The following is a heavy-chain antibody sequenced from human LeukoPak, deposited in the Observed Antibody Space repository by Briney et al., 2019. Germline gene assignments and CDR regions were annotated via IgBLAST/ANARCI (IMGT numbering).Heavy chain of an antibody. V-gene: IGHV4-31*03. Sequence: SETLSLTCTVSGGSISSGGYYWSWIRQHPGKGLEWIGYIYYSGSTYYNPSLKSRVTISVDRSKNQFSLKLSSVTAADTAVYYCARDFGVWDSNYDPKRNEYFQHWGQGTLVTVSS. D-gene: IGHD4-11*01. CDR1: GGSISSGGYY. CDR3: ARDFGVWDSNYDPKRNEYFQH. J-gene: IGHJ1*01. CDR2: IYYSGST.